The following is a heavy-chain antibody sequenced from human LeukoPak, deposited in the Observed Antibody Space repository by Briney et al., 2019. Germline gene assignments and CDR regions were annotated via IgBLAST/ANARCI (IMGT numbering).Heavy chain of an antibody. CDR1: GFTFSTSW. Sequence: PGGSLRLSCEGSGFTFSTSWMHWVRQAPGKGLVWVSRINSDGSSTSYADSVKGRFTISRDNAKNTLYLQMNSLRAEDTAVYYCARGGWYYPPDYWGQGTLVTVSS. J-gene: IGHJ4*02. CDR3: ARGGWYYPPDY. CDR2: INSDGSST. V-gene: IGHV3-74*01. D-gene: IGHD6-19*01.